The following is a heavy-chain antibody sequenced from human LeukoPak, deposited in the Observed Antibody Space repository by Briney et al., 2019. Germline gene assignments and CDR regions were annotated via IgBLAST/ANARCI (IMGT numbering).Heavy chain of an antibody. CDR1: GFTFSSRA. Sequence: PGGSLRLSCAASGFTFSSRAMSWVRQAPGKGLEWVSGISPAGGSTYYVDSVKGRFTISRDNSKDTLYLQMNSVRAEDTAVYYCAKNGQFSSSSTDSWGQGTLVTVSS. CDR3: AKNGQFSSSSTDS. CDR2: ISPAGGST. V-gene: IGHV3-23*01. J-gene: IGHJ4*02. D-gene: IGHD6-6*01.